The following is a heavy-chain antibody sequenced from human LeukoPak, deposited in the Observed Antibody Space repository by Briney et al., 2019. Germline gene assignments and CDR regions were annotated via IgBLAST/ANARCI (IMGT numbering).Heavy chain of an antibody. J-gene: IGHJ4*02. V-gene: IGHV1-2*02. CDR3: ATPGDYYYGSGDSYYFDY. CDR1: GYTFTGYY. D-gene: IGHD3-10*01. Sequence: ASVKVSCKASGYTFTGYYMHWVRQAPGQGLEWMGWINPNSGGTNYAQKFQGRVTMTEDTSTDTAYMELSSLRSEDTAVYYCATPGDYYYGSGDSYYFDYWGQGTLVTVSS. CDR2: INPNSGGT.